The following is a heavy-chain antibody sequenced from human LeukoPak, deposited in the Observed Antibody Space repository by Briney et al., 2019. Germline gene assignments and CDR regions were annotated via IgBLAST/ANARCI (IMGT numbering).Heavy chain of an antibody. CDR3: ARVGAAGTHPYFDY. CDR2: IYHSGST. CDR1: GGSISSSNW. Sequence: PSETLSLTCAVSGGSISSSNWWSWVRQPPGKGLEWIGEIYHSGSTNYNPSLKSRVTISVDKSKNQFSLKLSSVTAADTAVYYCARVGAAGTHPYFDYWGQGTLVTVSS. D-gene: IGHD6-13*01. J-gene: IGHJ4*02. V-gene: IGHV4-4*02.